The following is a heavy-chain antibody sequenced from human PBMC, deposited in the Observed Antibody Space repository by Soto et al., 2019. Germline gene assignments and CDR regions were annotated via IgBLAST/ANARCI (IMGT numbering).Heavy chain of an antibody. CDR3: ARSYLRLSTLDP. Sequence: SETLSLTCAVYGGSFSGYYWSWIRQPPGKGLEWIGEINHSGSTNYNPSLKSRVTISVDTSKNQFSLKLSSVTAADTAVYYCARSYLRLSTLDPRCRGTLVTVSS. CDR1: GGSFSGYY. J-gene: IGHJ5*02. D-gene: IGHD3-16*02. CDR2: INHSGST. V-gene: IGHV4-34*01.